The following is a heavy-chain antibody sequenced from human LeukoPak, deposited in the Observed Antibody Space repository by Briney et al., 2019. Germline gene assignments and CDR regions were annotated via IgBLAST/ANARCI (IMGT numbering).Heavy chain of an antibody. D-gene: IGHD3-10*01. CDR2: IYYSGST. CDR3: ARTLMVRGVMWNFDY. J-gene: IGHJ4*02. CDR1: GGSISSYY. Sequence: SETLSLTCTVSGGSISSYYWSWIRQPPGKGLEWIGYIYYSGSTNYNPSLKSRVTISVDTSKNQFSLKLSSVTAADTAVYYCARTLMVRGVMWNFDYWGQGTLVTVSS. V-gene: IGHV4-59*08.